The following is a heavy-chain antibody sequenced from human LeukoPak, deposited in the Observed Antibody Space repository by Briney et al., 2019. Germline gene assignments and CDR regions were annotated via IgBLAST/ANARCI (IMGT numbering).Heavy chain of an antibody. CDR3: AKARRYSSYDAFDM. CDR1: GFIFSNYL. Sequence: GGSLRLSCAASGFIFSNYLMHWVRQAPGKGLEYVSAITGNGGSTYYADSVQGRFTISRDNAKNTLYLQMGSLRPEDTAVYFCAKARRYSSYDAFDMWGQGTMVTVPS. D-gene: IGHD6-13*01. J-gene: IGHJ3*02. V-gene: IGHV3-64*02. CDR2: ITGNGGST.